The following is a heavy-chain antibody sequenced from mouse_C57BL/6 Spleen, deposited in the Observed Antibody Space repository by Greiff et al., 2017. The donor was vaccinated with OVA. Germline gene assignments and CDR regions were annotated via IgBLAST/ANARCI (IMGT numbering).Heavy chain of an antibody. Sequence: VQLQQPGAELVRPGSSVKLSCKASGYTFTSYWMHWVKQRPIQGLEWIGNIDPSDSETHYNQKFKDKATLTVDKSSSTAYMQLSSLTSEDSAVYYCARVDYDPWFAYWGQGTLVTVSA. J-gene: IGHJ3*01. V-gene: IGHV1-52*01. CDR3: ARVDYDPWFAY. CDR2: IDPSDSET. CDR1: GYTFTSYW. D-gene: IGHD2-4*01.